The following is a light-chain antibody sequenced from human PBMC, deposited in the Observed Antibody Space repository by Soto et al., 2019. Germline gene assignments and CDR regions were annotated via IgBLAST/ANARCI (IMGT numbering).Light chain of an antibody. J-gene: IGKJ1*01. CDR3: QQYNNGPRT. CDR2: GAS. Sequence: EIVMTQSPATLSVSPGERATLSCGASQSVSSNLAWYQQKPGQAHRLLIYGASTRDTGIPARFSGSGSGTEFTLTISSLQSEDFAVYYCQQYNNGPRTFGQGTKVEIK. V-gene: IGKV3-15*01. CDR1: QSVSSN.